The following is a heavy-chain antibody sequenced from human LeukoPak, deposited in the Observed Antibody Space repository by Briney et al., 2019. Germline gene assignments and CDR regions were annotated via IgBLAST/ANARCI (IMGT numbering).Heavy chain of an antibody. D-gene: IGHD3-3*01. V-gene: IGHV3-23*01. CDR3: AKQNYDFWSGYLTA. CDR2: ISGSGGST. Sequence: ISGSGGSTYYADSVKGRFTISRDNSKNTLYLQMNSLRAEDTAVYYCAKQNYDFWSGYLTAWGQGTLVTVSS. J-gene: IGHJ5*02.